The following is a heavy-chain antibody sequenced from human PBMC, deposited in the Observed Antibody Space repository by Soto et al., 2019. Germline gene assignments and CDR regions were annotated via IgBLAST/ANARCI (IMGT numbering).Heavy chain of an antibody. Sequence: SETLSLTCTVSGGSIISSSYYWGWIRQPPGKGLEWIGSIYYSGSTYYNPSLKSRVTISVDTSKNQFSLKLSSVTAADTAVYYCAGDIRSGWYLGDYYYYYGMDVWGQGTTVTVSS. J-gene: IGHJ6*02. D-gene: IGHD6-19*01. V-gene: IGHV4-39*01. CDR3: AGDIRSGWYLGDYYYYYGMDV. CDR1: GGSIISSSYY. CDR2: IYYSGST.